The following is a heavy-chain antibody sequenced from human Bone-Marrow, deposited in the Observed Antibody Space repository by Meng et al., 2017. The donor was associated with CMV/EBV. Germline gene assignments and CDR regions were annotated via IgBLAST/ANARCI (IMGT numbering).Heavy chain of an antibody. CDR1: GFTFSSYW. D-gene: IGHD4-17*01. Sequence: GESLKISCAASGFTFSSYWMHWVRQAPGKGLVWVSRINSDGSSTSYADSVKGRFTISRDNAKNTLYLQMNSLRAEDTAVYYCARNPVTNRRGSHFDYWGQGTLVTVSS. V-gene: IGHV3-74*01. J-gene: IGHJ4*02. CDR3: ARNPVTNRRGSHFDY. CDR2: INSDGSST.